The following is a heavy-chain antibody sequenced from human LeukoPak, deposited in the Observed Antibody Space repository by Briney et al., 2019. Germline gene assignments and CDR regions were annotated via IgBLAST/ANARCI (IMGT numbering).Heavy chain of an antibody. CDR2: IYDSGST. CDR1: GASVSSGGYY. D-gene: IGHD3-10*01. Sequence: SETLSLTCTVSGASVSSGGYYWSWIRQPPGRGLEWIGYIYDSGSTNYNPSLKSRVTISVDTSKNQFSLKVSSVTAADTAVYYCARRGGSGRSFDYWGQGTLVTVSS. CDR3: ARRGGSGRSFDY. J-gene: IGHJ4*02. V-gene: IGHV4-61*08.